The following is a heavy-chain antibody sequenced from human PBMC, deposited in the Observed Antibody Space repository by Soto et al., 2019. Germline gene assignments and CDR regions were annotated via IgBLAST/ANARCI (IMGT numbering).Heavy chain of an antibody. CDR3: AREPSRVSPGFFYAHGGHRDLLSFPGRGSFD. CDR1: GYTFTGYY. V-gene: IGHV1-2*04. J-gene: IGHJ2*01. D-gene: IGHD3-3*01. Sequence: ASVKVSCKASGYTFTGYYMHWVRQAPGQGLEWMGWINPNSGGTNYAQKFQGWVTMTRDTSISTAYMELSRLRSDDTAVYYCAREPSRVSPGFFYAHGGHRDLLSFPGRGSFD. CDR2: INPNSGGT.